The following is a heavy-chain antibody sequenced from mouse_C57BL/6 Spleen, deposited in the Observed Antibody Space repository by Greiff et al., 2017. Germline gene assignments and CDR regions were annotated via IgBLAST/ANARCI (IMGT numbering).Heavy chain of an antibody. CDR1: GFTFSSYT. D-gene: IGHD4-1*01. V-gene: IGHV5-9*01. Sequence: EVQRVESGGGLVKPGGSLKLSCAASGFTFSSYTMSWVRQTPEKRLEWVATISGGGGNTYYPDSVKGRFTISRDNAKNTLYLQMSSLRSEDTALYYCARQTGPFDYWGQGTTLTVSS. CDR3: ARQTGPFDY. CDR2: ISGGGGNT. J-gene: IGHJ2*01.